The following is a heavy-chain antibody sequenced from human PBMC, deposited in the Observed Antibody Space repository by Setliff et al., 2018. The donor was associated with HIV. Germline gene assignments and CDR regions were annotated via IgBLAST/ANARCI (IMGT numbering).Heavy chain of an antibody. J-gene: IGHJ4*02. V-gene: IGHV4-31*03. D-gene: IGHD6-19*01. CDR2: IYYSGST. CDR1: GASISSGGYY. Sequence: PSETLSLTCTVSGASISSGGYYWSWIRQHPGKGLEWIGYIYYSGSTYYNPSLKSRVSMSVDTSENQFSLKLSSVTAADTAVYYCARGSCSGCYLSDYWGLGTLVTVSS. CDR3: ARGSCSGCYLSDY.